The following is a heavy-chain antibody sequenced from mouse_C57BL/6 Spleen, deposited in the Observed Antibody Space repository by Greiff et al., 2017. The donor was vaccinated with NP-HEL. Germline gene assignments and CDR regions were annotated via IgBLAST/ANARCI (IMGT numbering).Heavy chain of an antibody. CDR1: GFTFSDYY. Sequence: EVMLVESEGGLVQPGSSMKLSCTASGFTFSDYYMAWVRQVPEKGLEWVANINYDGSSTYYLDSLKSRFIISRDNAKNILYLQMSSLKSEDTATYYCAREGDSSGYYFDYWGQGTTLTVSS. V-gene: IGHV5-16*01. J-gene: IGHJ2*01. CDR3: AREGDSSGYYFDY. CDR2: INYDGSST. D-gene: IGHD3-2*02.